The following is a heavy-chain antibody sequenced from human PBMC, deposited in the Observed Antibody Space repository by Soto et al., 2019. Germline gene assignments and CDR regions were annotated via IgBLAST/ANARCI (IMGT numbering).Heavy chain of an antibody. D-gene: IGHD4-17*01. CDR2: INHSGST. Sequence: SETLSLTCAVYGGSFSGYYWSWIRQPPGKGLEWIGEINHSGSTNYNPSLKSRVTISVDTSKNQFSLKLSSVTAADTAVYYCARICISPSPTVTTRDCYYYGMDVWGQGTTVTVSS. V-gene: IGHV4-34*01. CDR1: GGSFSGYY. J-gene: IGHJ6*02. CDR3: ARICISPSPTVTTRDCYYYGMDV.